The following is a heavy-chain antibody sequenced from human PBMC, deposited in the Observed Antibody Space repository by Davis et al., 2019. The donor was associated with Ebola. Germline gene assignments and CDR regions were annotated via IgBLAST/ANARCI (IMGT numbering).Heavy chain of an antibody. CDR1: GFTFRSRW. D-gene: IGHD1-7*01. Sequence: GGSLRLSCAVSGFTFRSRWMSWVRQAPGRGLEWVANMWQDGSQIYYADSVRGRFIISRDNAKNSLYLQMNSLRVDDAALYYCARDNWNYVGFDYWGHGTLVSVSS. CDR3: ARDNWNYVGFDY. CDR2: MWQDGSQI. V-gene: IGHV3-7*01. J-gene: IGHJ4*01.